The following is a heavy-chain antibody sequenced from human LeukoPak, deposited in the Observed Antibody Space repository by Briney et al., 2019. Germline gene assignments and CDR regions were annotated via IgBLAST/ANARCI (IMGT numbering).Heavy chain of an antibody. Sequence: PGRSLRLSCAASGFTFSSYGMHWVRQAPGKGLEWVAVIWYDGSNKYYADSVKGRFTISRDNSKNTLYLQMNSLRAEDTAVYYCARRAVAGYFDYWGQGTLVTVSS. V-gene: IGHV3-33*01. J-gene: IGHJ4*02. CDR2: IWYDGSNK. D-gene: IGHD6-19*01. CDR3: ARRAVAGYFDY. CDR1: GFTFSSYG.